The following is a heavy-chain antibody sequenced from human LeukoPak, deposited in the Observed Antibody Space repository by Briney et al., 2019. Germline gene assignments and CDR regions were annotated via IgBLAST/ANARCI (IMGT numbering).Heavy chain of an antibody. CDR3: ARHEGSGSYYSY. Sequence: GESLQISCKGSGCSFTTYWIAWVRQLPGRGLEWMGIISPDDSEIRYSPSFRGQVTISADKSTSTPYLQWSRLKASDTAIYYCARHEGSGSYYSYWGQGTLVTVSS. CDR1: GCSFTTYW. V-gene: IGHV5-51*01. D-gene: IGHD1-26*01. CDR2: ISPDDSEI. J-gene: IGHJ4*02.